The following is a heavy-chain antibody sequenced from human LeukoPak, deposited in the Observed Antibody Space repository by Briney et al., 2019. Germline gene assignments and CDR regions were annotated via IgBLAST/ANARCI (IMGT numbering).Heavy chain of an antibody. V-gene: IGHV4-34*01. J-gene: IGHJ5*02. Sequence: PSETLSLTCGVHGGSFSGYHWSWIRQPPGKGLEWIGEINHSGSTNYNSSLKSRVTISLDTSKNQFSLKLSSVTAADTAVYKCAGGSKWNTNWFDAWGQGTLVTVSS. CDR3: AGGSKWNTNWFDA. CDR1: GGSFSGYH. CDR2: INHSGST. D-gene: IGHD1/OR15-1a*01.